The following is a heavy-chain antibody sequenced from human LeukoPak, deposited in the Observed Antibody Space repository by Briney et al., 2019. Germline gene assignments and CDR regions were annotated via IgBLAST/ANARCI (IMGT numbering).Heavy chain of an antibody. CDR2: ISAYNGNT. D-gene: IGHD6-6*01. CDR3: ARDRWQLVRGAFDY. J-gene: IGHJ4*02. V-gene: IGHV1-18*01. Sequence: ALVKVSCKASGYTFTSYGISWVRQAPGQGLEWMGWISAYNGNTNYAQKLQGRVTMTTDTSTSTAYMELRSLRSDDTAVYYCARDRWQLVRGAFDYWGQGTLVTVSS. CDR1: GYTFTSYG.